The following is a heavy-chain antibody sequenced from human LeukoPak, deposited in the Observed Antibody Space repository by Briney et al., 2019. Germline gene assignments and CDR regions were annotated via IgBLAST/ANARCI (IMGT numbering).Heavy chain of an antibody. J-gene: IGHJ4*02. D-gene: IGHD6-13*01. CDR2: FYTSGTP. Sequence: SETLSLTCTVSGGSISRGSYHWSWIRQPAGKGLEWIGRFYTSGTPIYNPSLKSRVTILVDTSRNQFSLKLTSVTAADTAVYYCARGGISDYWDQGILVTVSS. CDR3: ARGGISDY. V-gene: IGHV4-61*02. CDR1: GGSISRGSYH.